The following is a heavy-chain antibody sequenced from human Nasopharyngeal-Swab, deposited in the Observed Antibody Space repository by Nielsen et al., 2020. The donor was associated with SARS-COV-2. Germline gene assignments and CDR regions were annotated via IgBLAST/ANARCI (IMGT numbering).Heavy chain of an antibody. V-gene: IGHV4-34*01. J-gene: IGHJ4*02. D-gene: IGHD2-15*01. CDR3: ARGGQGLLGY. Sequence: SETLSLTCAVYGGSFSGYYWSWIRQPPGKGLEWIGEINHSGSTNYNPSLKSRVTISVDTSKNQFSLKLSSVTAADTAVYYCARGGQGLLGYWGQGTLVTVSS. CDR2: INHSGST. CDR1: GGSFSGYY.